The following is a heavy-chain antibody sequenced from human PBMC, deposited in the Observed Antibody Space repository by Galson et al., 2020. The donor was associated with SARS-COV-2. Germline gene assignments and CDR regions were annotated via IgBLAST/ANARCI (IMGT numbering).Heavy chain of an antibody. V-gene: IGHV4-34*01. Sequence: SETLSPTCAVYGGSFSGYYWSWIRQPPGKGLEWIGEINHSGSTNYNPSLKSRVTISVDTSKNQFSLKLSSVTAADTAVYYCARGAGDSSGYYPAVDYWGQGTLVTVSS. CDR3: ARGAGDSSGYYPAVDY. D-gene: IGHD3-22*01. CDR2: INHSGST. CDR1: GGSFSGYY. J-gene: IGHJ4*02.